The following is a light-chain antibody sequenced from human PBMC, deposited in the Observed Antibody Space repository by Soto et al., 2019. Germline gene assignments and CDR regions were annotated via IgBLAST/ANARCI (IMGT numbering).Light chain of an antibody. CDR2: AAS. CDR1: QSVNSH. Sequence: ERVMTQSPATLSVSPGERATLSYRADQSVNSHLAWYQQKPGQAPRLLIYAASARTSGLPGRFSGSGSGTEFTLTISSLQPEDFAVYYCQQYNNWPYTFGQGTKLEIK. V-gene: IGKV3-15*01. J-gene: IGKJ2*01. CDR3: QQYNNWPYT.